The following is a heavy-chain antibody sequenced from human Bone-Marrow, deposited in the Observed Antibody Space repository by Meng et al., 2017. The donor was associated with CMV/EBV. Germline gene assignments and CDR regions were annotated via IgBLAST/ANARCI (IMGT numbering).Heavy chain of an antibody. CDR1: GGSISSYY. Sequence: SETLSLTCTVSGGSISSYYWSWIRQPPGKGMEWIGYIYYSGSTNYNPSLKSRVTISVDTSKQQFSLNLTSVTAADTAVYYCARDIFWGAIFGVATPSRFDPWGQGTLVTVSS. J-gene: IGHJ5*02. D-gene: IGHD3-3*01. V-gene: IGHV4-59*12. CDR3: ARDIFWGAIFGVATPSRFDP. CDR2: IYYSGST.